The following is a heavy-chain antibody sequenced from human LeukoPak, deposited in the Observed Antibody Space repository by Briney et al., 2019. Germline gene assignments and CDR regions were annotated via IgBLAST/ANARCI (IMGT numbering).Heavy chain of an antibody. Sequence: SETLSLTCAVYGGSFSGYYWSWIRQPPGKGLEWIGEINHSGSTNYNPSLKSRVTISVDTSKNQFSLKLSSVTAADTAVYYCTRQVRAARPNYYYYYMDVWGKGTTVTVSS. CDR2: INHSGST. D-gene: IGHD6-6*01. CDR1: GGSFSGYY. V-gene: IGHV4-34*01. CDR3: TRQVRAARPNYYYYYMDV. J-gene: IGHJ6*03.